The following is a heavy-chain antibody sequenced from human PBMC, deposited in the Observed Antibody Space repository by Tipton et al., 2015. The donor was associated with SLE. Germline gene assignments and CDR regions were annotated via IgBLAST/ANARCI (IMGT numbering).Heavy chain of an antibody. CDR1: AGSVSDYY. D-gene: IGHD1-14*01. V-gene: IGHV4-4*08. J-gene: IGHJ4*02. CDR2: IYTSGST. CDR3: ARQFSGINFFDS. Sequence: TLSLTCTVSAGSVSDYYWSWIRQPPGKGLEWIGYIYTSGSTRYNPSLESRVTMSVDTSKNQFSLRLGSVTAADTAVYYCARQFSGINFFDSWGQGTLVTVSS.